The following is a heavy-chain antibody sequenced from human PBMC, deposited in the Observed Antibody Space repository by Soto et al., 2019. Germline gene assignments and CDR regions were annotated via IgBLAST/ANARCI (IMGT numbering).Heavy chain of an antibody. CDR2: INPSGART. D-gene: IGHD6-19*01. V-gene: IGHV1-46*01. CDR1: GYTFTSYF. Sequence: QVQLVQSGAEVKKPGASVKIACKASGYTFTSYFMHWVRQAPGQGLEWMGIINPSGARTTYAQKFQGRVTMTRDTSTSTVYMELSSLTSEDTAVYYCARDQVGTGWYGFDYWGHGTEVTVSS. J-gene: IGHJ4*01. CDR3: ARDQVGTGWYGFDY.